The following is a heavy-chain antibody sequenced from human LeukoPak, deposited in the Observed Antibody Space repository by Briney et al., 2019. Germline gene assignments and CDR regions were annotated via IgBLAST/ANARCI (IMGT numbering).Heavy chain of an antibody. V-gene: IGHV4-34*01. J-gene: IGHJ3*02. CDR1: GGSFSGYY. CDR2: INHSGST. CDR3: AREKITMVRGVISREGHAFDI. Sequence: SETLSLTCAVYGGSFSGYYWSWIRQPPGKGLEWIGEINHSGSTNYNPSLKSRVTISVDKSKNQFSLKLSSVTAADTAVYYCAREKITMVRGVISREGHAFDIWGQGTMVTVSS. D-gene: IGHD3-10*01.